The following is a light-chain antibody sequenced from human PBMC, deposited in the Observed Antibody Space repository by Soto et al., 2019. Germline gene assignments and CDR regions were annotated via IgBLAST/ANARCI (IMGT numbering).Light chain of an antibody. CDR1: QTISDW. V-gene: IGKV1-5*03. J-gene: IGKJ2*01. CDR3: KQYEGYSKYT. CDR2: KAS. Sequence: DIQMTQSPSTLSASVGDRVSITCRASQTISDWLAWYQQKPGKAPKLLIYKASTLASGVPSRFSGSASGTEFTLAISSLQPDDFATYHCKQYEGYSKYTVGQGTELEMK.